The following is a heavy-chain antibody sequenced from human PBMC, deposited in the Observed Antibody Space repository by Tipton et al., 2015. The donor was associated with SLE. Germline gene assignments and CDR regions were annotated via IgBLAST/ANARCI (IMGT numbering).Heavy chain of an antibody. CDR1: GGSFSGYY. J-gene: IGHJ2*01. CDR2: INHSGST. D-gene: IGHD3-3*01. CDR3: ARGGGSRITIFGVPYWYFDL. Sequence: TLSLTCAVYGGSFSGYYWSWIRQPPGKGPEWIGEINHSGSTNYNPSLKSRVTISVDTSKNQFSLKLSSVTAADTAVYYCARGGGSRITIFGVPYWYFDLWGRGTLVTVSS. V-gene: IGHV4-34*01.